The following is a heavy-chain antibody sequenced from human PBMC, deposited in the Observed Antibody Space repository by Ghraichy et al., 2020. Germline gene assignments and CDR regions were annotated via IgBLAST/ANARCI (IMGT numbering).Heavy chain of an antibody. D-gene: IGHD6-19*01. CDR3: ARDQGSGSNRWFDP. CDR1: GGSISSYY. V-gene: IGHV4-59*01. Sequence: SETLSLTCTVSGGSISSYYWSWIRQPPGKGLEWIGYIYYTGSTNYNPSLKSRVTILVDTSKNQFSLKLSSVTAADTAVYYCARDQGSGSNRWFDPWGQGTLVTVSS. J-gene: IGHJ5*02. CDR2: IYYTGST.